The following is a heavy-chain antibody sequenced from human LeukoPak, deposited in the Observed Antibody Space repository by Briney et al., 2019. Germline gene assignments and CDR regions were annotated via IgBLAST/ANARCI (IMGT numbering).Heavy chain of an antibody. CDR2: ISWNSGSI. CDR1: GFTFDDYA. V-gene: IGHV3-9*01. J-gene: IGHJ5*02. D-gene: IGHD6-13*01. Sequence: GGSLRLSCVASGFTFDDYAMHWVRQAPGKGLEWVSGISWNSGSIGYADSVKGRFTISRDNAKNSLYLQMNSLRAEDTAVYYCAKDSYSKGDLWGQGVLVTVSS. CDR3: AKDSYSKGDL.